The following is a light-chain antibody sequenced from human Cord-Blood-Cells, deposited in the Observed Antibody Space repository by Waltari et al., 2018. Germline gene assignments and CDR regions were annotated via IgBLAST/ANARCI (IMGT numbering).Light chain of an antibody. CDR2: ENN. V-gene: IGLV1-51*02. Sequence: QSVLTQPPSVSAAPGQKVTISCSGSSSNIANNYVSWYQQLPGTAPKPLIYENNKRPSGIPDRFSGSKSGTSATLGITGLQTGDEADYYCGTWDSSLSAGVVFGGGTKLTVL. CDR1: SSNIANNY. J-gene: IGLJ2*01. CDR3: GTWDSSLSAGVV.